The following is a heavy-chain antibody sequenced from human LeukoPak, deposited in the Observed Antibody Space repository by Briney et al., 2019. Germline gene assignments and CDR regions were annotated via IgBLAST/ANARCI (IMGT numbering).Heavy chain of an antibody. CDR2: ISTYNGST. D-gene: IGHD4-17*01. V-gene: IGHV1-18*01. J-gene: IGHJ4*02. Sequence: GASVKLSCKASVYTVSKYGINWMRQAPAPGLEWRGWISTYNGSTNYAQKLPRRVTMTTDTSTSTAYMALRSLISADAAVYYCARGDDYGDYWGLYWGQGTLVTVSS. CDR1: VYTVSKYG. CDR3: ARGDDYGDYWGLY.